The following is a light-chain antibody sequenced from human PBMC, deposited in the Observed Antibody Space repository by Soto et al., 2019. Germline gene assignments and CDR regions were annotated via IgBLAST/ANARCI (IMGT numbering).Light chain of an antibody. CDR2: NNN. CDR3: AAWDDCLMGHV. Sequence: QSVLTQPPSTSATPGQRVTISCSGTSSNIGSNTVNWYQQLPGTAPKLLIYNNNQRPSGVPDRLSGSKSGTSASLAISGLQSDDEAVYYCAAWDDCLMGHVFGGGTKLTVL. V-gene: IGLV1-44*01. J-gene: IGLJ3*02. CDR1: SSNIGSNT.